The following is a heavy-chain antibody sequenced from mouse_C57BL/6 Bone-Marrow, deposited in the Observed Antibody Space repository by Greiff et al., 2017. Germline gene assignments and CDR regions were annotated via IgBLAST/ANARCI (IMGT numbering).Heavy chain of an antibody. V-gene: IGHV1-15*01. D-gene: IGHD1-1*01. CDR3: TPSYYYSSSYVPMDY. J-gene: IGHJ4*01. Sequence: QVQLQQSGAELVRPGASVTLSCKASGYTFTDYEMHWVKQTPVHGLEWIGAIDPETGGTAYNQKFKGKAILTADKSSSTAYMELRSLTSEDSAVYYCTPSYYYSSSYVPMDYWGQGTSVTVSS. CDR1: GYTFTDYE. CDR2: IDPETGGT.